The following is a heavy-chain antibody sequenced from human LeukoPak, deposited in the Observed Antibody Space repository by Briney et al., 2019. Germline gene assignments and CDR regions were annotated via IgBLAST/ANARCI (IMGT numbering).Heavy chain of an antibody. CDR2: ISWNSGSI. CDR3: AKGPLITFGGVIDYFDY. Sequence: PGGSLRLSCAASGFTFDDYAMHWVRHAPGKGLEWVSGISWNSGSIIYADSVKGRFTISRDNANTSLYLQMNSLRAEDTALYYCAKGPLITFGGVIDYFDYWGQGTLVTVSS. D-gene: IGHD3-16*02. J-gene: IGHJ4*02. V-gene: IGHV3-9*01. CDR1: GFTFDDYA.